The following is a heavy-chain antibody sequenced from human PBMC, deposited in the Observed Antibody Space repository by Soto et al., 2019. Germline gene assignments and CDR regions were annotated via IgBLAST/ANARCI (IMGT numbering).Heavy chain of an antibody. V-gene: IGHV3-7*03. J-gene: IGHJ4*02. CDR1: VFTFISYW. CDR2: IKQDGSEK. D-gene: IGHD6-6*01. CDR3: ARERGSSSLDY. Sequence: GWSLRLACASSVFTFISYWMRWVRQAPGKGLEWVANIKQDGSEKYYVDSVKGRFTISRDNAKNSLYLQMNSLRAEDTAVYYCARERGSSSLDYWGQGTLVTVSS.